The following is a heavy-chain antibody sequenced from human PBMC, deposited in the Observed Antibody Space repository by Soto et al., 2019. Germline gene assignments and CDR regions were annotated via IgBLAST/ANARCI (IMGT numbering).Heavy chain of an antibody. V-gene: IGHV3-15*01. Sequence: PGGSLRLSCAASGFTFSNAGMTWVRQAPGKGLEWVGLIKSKANGGATDYAAPVKGRFTVSRDDSKNTLFLQMSSLKTEDTAVYYCCTDLRLDKNYHCNPYLDFWGQGTLVTVSS. CDR1: GFTFSNAG. CDR2: IKSKANGGAT. D-gene: IGHD3-22*01. CDR3: CTDLRLDKNYHCNPYLDF. J-gene: IGHJ4*02.